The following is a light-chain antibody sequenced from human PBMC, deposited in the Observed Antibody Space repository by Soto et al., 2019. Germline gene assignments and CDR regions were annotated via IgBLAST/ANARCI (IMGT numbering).Light chain of an antibody. CDR2: AAS. CDR3: QQSYRSPYT. CDR1: QRINIY. J-gene: IGKJ2*01. V-gene: IGKV1-39*01. Sequence: IQLTQSPSSLSASVGDRVTVTCRASQRINIYLNWYRQKPGKAPTLLIYAASSLQSGVPSRFSGGGSRTDFTLTITSLQAEDFATYYCQQSYRSPYTFGQGTKLEI.